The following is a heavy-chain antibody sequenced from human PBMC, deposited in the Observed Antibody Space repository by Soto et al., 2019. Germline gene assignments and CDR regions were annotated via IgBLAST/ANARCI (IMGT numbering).Heavy chain of an antibody. V-gene: IGHV3-33*01. D-gene: IGHD2-15*01. Sequence: GGSLRLSCAAAGFIFSNYEIHWVRQAPGKGLEWVAVIWHDGSNKYYADSVKGRFTVSRDNSKNTLYLQMNSLRAEDTAVYYCAREGGGTCLVSLGERTLVTVSS. J-gene: IGHJ4*02. CDR3: AREGGGTCLVS. CDR2: IWHDGSNK. CDR1: GFIFSNYE.